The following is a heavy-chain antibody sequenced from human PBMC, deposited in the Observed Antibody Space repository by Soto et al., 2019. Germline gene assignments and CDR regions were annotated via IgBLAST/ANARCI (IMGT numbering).Heavy chain of an antibody. CDR1: GFTFSSYR. CDR2: IFAGGTAT. J-gene: IGHJ4*02. CDR3: DRDPGYVGHYWSFDY. Sequence: VQLVESGGGLVQPGGSLRLSCAASGFTFSSYRMHWVRQVPGQGLVWLSRIFAGGTATSYADSVMGRFTISRDNAKNTLYLQMNSFRDEHTAIYCYDRDPGYVGHYWSFDYWGQGVLVTVS. V-gene: IGHV3-74*01. D-gene: IGHD5-12*01.